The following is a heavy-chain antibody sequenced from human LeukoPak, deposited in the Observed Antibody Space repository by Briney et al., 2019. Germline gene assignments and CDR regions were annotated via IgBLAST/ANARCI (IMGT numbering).Heavy chain of an antibody. CDR3: AKGFSPYYDSSEGWFDP. J-gene: IGHJ5*02. Sequence: GGSLRLSCAASGFTFSSSWMSWVRQAPGKGLEWMANIKQDGGEKYYVDSVKGRFTISRDNAKNSLYLQMNSLRADDTAVYYCAKGFSPYYDSSEGWFDPWGQGTLVTVSS. D-gene: IGHD3-22*01. V-gene: IGHV3-7*04. CDR1: GFTFSSSW. CDR2: IKQDGGEK.